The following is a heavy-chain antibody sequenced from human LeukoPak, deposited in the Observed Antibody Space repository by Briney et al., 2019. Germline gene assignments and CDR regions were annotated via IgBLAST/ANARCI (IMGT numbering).Heavy chain of an antibody. V-gene: IGHV1-2*02. CDR2: INPNSGET. Sequence: GASVKVSCRASGYNFIDYYMYWVQQAPGQGLEYMGWINPNSGETFSSRTFQGRVTMTRDTSISTVYMELSGLGSDDTAIYFCASGVATAFGYWGQGTLVTVSS. CDR3: ASGVATAFGY. J-gene: IGHJ4*02. CDR1: GYNFIDYY. D-gene: IGHD5-12*01.